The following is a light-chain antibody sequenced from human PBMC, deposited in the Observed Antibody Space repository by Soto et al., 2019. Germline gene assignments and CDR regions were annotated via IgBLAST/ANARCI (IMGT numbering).Light chain of an antibody. CDR1: QSISSW. Sequence: DIQMTQSPSTLSASVGDRVTITCRASQSISSWLAWYQQKPGKAPKLLIYKASSLESGVPSRFSGSGSGTEFTLTISSLQPDDFATYYCQQYNSYSGWTFGQGTKVEI. V-gene: IGKV1-5*03. CDR2: KAS. J-gene: IGKJ1*01. CDR3: QQYNSYSGWT.